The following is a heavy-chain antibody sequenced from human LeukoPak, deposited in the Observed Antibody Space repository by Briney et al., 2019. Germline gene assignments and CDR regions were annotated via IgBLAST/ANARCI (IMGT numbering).Heavy chain of an antibody. CDR2: FDPEDGET. D-gene: IGHD3-22*01. V-gene: IGHV1-24*01. Sequence: GASVKVSCKVSGYTLTELSMHWVRQAPGKGLEWMGGFDPEDGETIYAQKFQGRVTMTEDTSTDTAYMELSSLRSEDTAVYYCARPHSSGFYDAFDIWGQGTMVTVSS. J-gene: IGHJ3*02. CDR1: GYTLTELS. CDR3: ARPHSSGFYDAFDI.